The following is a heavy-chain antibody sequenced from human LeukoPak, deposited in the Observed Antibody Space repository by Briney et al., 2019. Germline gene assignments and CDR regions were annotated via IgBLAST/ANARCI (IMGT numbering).Heavy chain of an antibody. Sequence: PSETLSLTCTVSGGSINSYYWSWIRQPAGRGLEWIGRIYTSGTTNYNPSFKSRVTMSVDTSKKQFSLKLSSVTAADTAVYYCARGAAGGTRYFDLWGRGTLVTVSS. V-gene: IGHV4-4*07. J-gene: IGHJ2*01. CDR2: IYTSGTT. CDR3: ARGAAGGTRYFDL. CDR1: GGSINSYY. D-gene: IGHD6-13*01.